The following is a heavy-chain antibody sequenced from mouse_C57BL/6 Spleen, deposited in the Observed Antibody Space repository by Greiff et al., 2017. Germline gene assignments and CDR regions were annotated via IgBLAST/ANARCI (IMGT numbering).Heavy chain of an antibody. CDR1: GYTFTSYW. CDR3: ARWGGYDGGLDY. D-gene: IGHD2-2*01. Sequence: QVQLQQPGAELVKPGASVKMSCKASGYTFTSYWITWVKQRPGQGLEWIGDIYPGSGSTNYNEKFKSKATLTVDTSSSTAYMQLSSLTSEDSAVYYCARWGGYDGGLDYWGQGTTLTVSS. V-gene: IGHV1-55*01. J-gene: IGHJ2*01. CDR2: IYPGSGST.